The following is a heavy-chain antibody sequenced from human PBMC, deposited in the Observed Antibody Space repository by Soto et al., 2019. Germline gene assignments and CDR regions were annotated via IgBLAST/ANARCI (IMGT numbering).Heavy chain of an antibody. V-gene: IGHV3-23*01. Sequence: PGGSLRLSCAASGFTFSSYAMSWVRQAPGKGLEWVSAISGSGGSTYYADSVKGRFTISRDNSKNTLYLQMNSLRAEDTAVYYCAKVRYQPPSTQQLGHGRVHPTGYYFDYWGQGTLVTVSS. CDR2: ISGSGGST. CDR1: GFTFSSYA. CDR3: AKVRYQPPSTQQLGHGRVHPTGYYFDY. J-gene: IGHJ4*02. D-gene: IGHD6-13*01.